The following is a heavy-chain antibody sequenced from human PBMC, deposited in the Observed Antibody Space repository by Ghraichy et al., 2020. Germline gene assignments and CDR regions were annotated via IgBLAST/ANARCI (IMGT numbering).Heavy chain of an antibody. CDR3: ARGPKSGLLRLGELSLELRYYYGMDV. CDR2: INHSGST. D-gene: IGHD3-16*02. Sequence: SETLSLTCAVYGGSFSGYYWSWIRQPPGKGLEWIGEINHSGSTNYNPSLKSRVTISVDTSKNQFSLKLSSVTAADTAVYYCARGPKSGLLRLGELSLELRYYYGMDVWGQGTTVTVSS. CDR1: GGSFSGYY. J-gene: IGHJ6*02. V-gene: IGHV4-34*01.